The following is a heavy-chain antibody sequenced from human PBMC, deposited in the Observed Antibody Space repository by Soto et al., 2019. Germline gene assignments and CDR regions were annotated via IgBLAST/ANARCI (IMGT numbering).Heavy chain of an antibody. V-gene: IGHV1-69*01. CDR2: IIPIFGTA. J-gene: IGHJ6*02. Sequence: QVQLVQSGAEVKKPGSSVKVSCKASGGTFSSYAISWVQQAPGQGLEWMGGIIPIFGTANYAQKFQGRVTITADESTSTAYMELSSLRSEDTAVYYCARDPRRVVVVVAAPYGMDVWGQGTTVTVSS. CDR3: ARDPRRVVVVVAAPYGMDV. CDR1: GGTFSSYA. D-gene: IGHD2-15*01.